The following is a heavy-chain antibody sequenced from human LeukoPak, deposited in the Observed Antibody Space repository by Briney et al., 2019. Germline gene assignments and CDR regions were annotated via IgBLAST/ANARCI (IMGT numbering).Heavy chain of an antibody. J-gene: IGHJ6*03. V-gene: IGHV4-59*01. CDR3: ARGGGQNEYYYYYMDV. D-gene: IGHD2/OR15-2a*01. Sequence: PSETLSLTCTVSGGSISSYYWSWIRQPPGKGLEWIGYIYYSGSTNYNPSLKSRVTISVDTSKNQFSLKLSSVTAADTAVYYCARGGGQNEYYYYYMDVWGKGTTVTVSS. CDR1: GGSISSYY. CDR2: IYYSGST.